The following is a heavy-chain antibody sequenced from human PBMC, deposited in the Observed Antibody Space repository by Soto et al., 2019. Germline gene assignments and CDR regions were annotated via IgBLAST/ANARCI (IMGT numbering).Heavy chain of an antibody. V-gene: IGHV1-69*13. D-gene: IGHD3-22*01. J-gene: IGHJ4*02. CDR2: IIPIFGTA. Sequence: SVKVSCKASGGTFSSYAISWVRQAPGQGLEWMGGIIPIFGTANYAQKFQGRVTITADESTSTAYMELSSLRSEDTAVYYCARECYDSSRPLRGFDFWGQGILVTVSS. CDR1: GGTFSSYA. CDR3: ARECYDSSRPLRGFDF.